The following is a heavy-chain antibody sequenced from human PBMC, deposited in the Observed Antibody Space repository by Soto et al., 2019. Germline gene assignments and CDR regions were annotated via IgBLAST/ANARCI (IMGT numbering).Heavy chain of an antibody. CDR2: ISGSGGST. D-gene: IGHD3-3*01. CDR1: GFTFSSYA. J-gene: IGHJ5*02. Sequence: GGSLRLSCAASGFTFSSYAMSWVRQAPGKGLEWVSAISGSGGSTYYADSVKGRFTISRDNSKNTLYLQMNSLRAEDTAVYYCAKDPASGYSMNNWFDPWGQGTLVTVSS. V-gene: IGHV3-23*01. CDR3: AKDPASGYSMNNWFDP.